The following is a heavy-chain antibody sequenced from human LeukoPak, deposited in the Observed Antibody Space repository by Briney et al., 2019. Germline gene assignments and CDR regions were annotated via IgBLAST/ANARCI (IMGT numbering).Heavy chain of an antibody. CDR2: INHSGST. Sequence: SETLSLTCAVYGGSFSGYYWSWIRQPPGEGLEWIGEINHSGSTNYNPSLKSRVTISVDTSKNQFSLKLSSVTAADTAVYYCASADYDMAFDIWGQGTMVTVSS. D-gene: IGHD3-9*01. CDR3: ASADYDMAFDI. J-gene: IGHJ3*02. V-gene: IGHV4-34*01. CDR1: GGSFSGYY.